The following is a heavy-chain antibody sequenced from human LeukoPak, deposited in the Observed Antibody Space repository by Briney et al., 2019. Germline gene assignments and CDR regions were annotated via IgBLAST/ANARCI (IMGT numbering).Heavy chain of an antibody. V-gene: IGHV4-59*01. Sequence: PSATLSLTCTVSGGSISSYYWSWIRQPPGKRPEWVGYIYYSGNTNYNPSLKSRVTISVDTSKNRFSLKLSSVTAADTAVYYCARVEVVNGYNYPFDYWGQGTLVTVSS. CDR1: GGSISSYY. D-gene: IGHD5-24*01. CDR3: ARVEVVNGYNYPFDY. J-gene: IGHJ4*02. CDR2: IYYSGNT.